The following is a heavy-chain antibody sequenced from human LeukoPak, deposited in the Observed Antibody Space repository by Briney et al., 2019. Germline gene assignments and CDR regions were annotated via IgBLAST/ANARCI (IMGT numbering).Heavy chain of an antibody. CDR3: ARGYYYDSSGYPLDY. J-gene: IGHJ4*02. CDR2: INSDGSST. Sequence: GGSLRLSCAASGFTFSSYWMHWVRQAPGEGLVWVSRINSDGSSTSYADSVKGRFTISRDNAKNTLYLQMNSLRAEDTAVYYCARGYYYDSSGYPLDYWGQGTLVTVSS. V-gene: IGHV3-74*01. CDR1: GFTFSSYW. D-gene: IGHD3-22*01.